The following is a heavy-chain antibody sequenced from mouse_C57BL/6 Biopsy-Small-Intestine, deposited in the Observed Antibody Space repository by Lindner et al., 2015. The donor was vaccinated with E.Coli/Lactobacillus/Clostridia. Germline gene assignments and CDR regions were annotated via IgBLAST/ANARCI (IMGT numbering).Heavy chain of an antibody. CDR3: ARLFGYVMDY. CDR2: ILPGSGST. J-gene: IGHJ4*01. V-gene: IGHV1-9*01. Sequence: VQLQESGSELMKPGASVKLSCKATGYTFTGYWIEWVRQRPGHGLEWIGQILPGSGSTTYSEKFQGKATFTADTSSNTAYMQLSSLTTEDSAIYYYARLFGYVMDYWGQGTSVTVSS. CDR1: GYTFTGYW.